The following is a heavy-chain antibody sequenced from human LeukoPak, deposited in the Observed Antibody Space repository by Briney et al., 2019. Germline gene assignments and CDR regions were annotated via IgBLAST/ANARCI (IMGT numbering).Heavy chain of an antibody. V-gene: IGHV1-18*01. CDR1: GYTFTSYG. CDR3: ARERTTVTPLSAFDI. J-gene: IGHJ3*02. CDR2: ISAYNGNT. Sequence: GASVKVSCKASGYTFTSYGISWVRQAPGQGLEWMGWISAYNGNTNYAQKLQGRVTMTTDTSTSTAYMGLRSLRSDDTAVYYCARERTTVTPLSAFDIWGQGTMVTVSS. D-gene: IGHD4-17*01.